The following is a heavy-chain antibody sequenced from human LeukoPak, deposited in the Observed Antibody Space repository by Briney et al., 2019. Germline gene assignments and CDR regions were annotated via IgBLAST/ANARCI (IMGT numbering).Heavy chain of an antibody. CDR3: ARMNLLESDAFDI. V-gene: IGHV1-8*01. J-gene: IGHJ3*02. D-gene: IGHD1-1*01. Sequence: ASVKVSCKASGYTFTSYDINWVRQATGQGLEWMGWMNPNSGNTGYAQKFQGRVTMTRNASISTAYMELSSLRSEDTAVYYCARMNLLESDAFDIWGQGTMVTVSS. CDR2: MNPNSGNT. CDR1: GYTFTSYD.